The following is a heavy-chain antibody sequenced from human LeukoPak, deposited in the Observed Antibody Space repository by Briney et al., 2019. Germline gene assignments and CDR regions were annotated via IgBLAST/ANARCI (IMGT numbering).Heavy chain of an antibody. CDR1: GFTFSHYW. CDR2: INEHGSDK. J-gene: IGHJ4*02. D-gene: IGHD5-18*01. Sequence: GGSLRLSCAAAGFTFSHYWMTWVRQAPGKGLEWLANINEHGSDKYYVDSVKGRFTISRDNAKNSLFLQMNSLRAEDTAVYYCARAEIVRGYSYSFINYWGQGTLVTVSS. V-gene: IGHV3-7*01. CDR3: ARAEIVRGYSYSFINY.